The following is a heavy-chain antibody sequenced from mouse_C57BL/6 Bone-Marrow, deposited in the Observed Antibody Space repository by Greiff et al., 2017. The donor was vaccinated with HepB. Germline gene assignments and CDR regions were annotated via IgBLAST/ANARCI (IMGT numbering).Heavy chain of an antibody. CDR3: ARSGFPDY. CDR1: GYTFPSYW. V-gene: IGHV1-69*01. Sequence: QSCKASGYTFPSYWMHWVKQRPGQGLEWIGEIDPSDSYTNYNQKFKGKSTLTVDKSSSTAYMQLSSLTSEDSAVYYCARSGFPDYWGQGTTLTVSS. CDR2: IDPSDSYT. J-gene: IGHJ2*01.